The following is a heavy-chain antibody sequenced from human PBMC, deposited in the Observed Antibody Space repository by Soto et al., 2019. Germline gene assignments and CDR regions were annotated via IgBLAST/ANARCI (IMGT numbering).Heavy chain of an antibody. J-gene: IGHJ4*02. CDR2: IIPIFGTA. CDR3: ARSSQWELPPYFDY. CDR1: GGTFSSYA. V-gene: IGHV1-69*06. Sequence: SVKVSCKASGGTFSSYAISWVRQAPGQGLEWMGGIIPIFGTANYAQKFQGRVTITADKSTSTAYMELSSLRSEDTAVYYCARSSQWELPPYFDYWGQGTLVTVSS. D-gene: IGHD1-26*01.